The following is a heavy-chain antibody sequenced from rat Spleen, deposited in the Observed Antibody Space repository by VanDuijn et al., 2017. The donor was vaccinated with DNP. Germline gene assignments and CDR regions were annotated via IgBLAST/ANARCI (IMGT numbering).Heavy chain of an antibody. V-gene: IGHV2-27*01. CDR3: AEETTGVY. J-gene: IGHJ2*01. CDR2: IQSGGNT. D-gene: IGHD1-1*01. Sequence: QVQLRESGPGLVQPSQTLSLTCTVSGFSLTSYHVHWVRQPPGKGLEWMGRIQSGGNTDYNSALKSRLSISRDTSKSQVFLTMNSLQTDDTAVYYCAEETTGVYWGQGVMVTVSS. CDR1: GFSLTSYH.